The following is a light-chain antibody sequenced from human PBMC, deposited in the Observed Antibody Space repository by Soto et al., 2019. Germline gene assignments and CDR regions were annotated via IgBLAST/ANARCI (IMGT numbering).Light chain of an antibody. Sequence: IQMTQSPSSLSASVGDRVTITCRASQNLSSRLTWYQQKPGEAPKLLIYETSSLHSGVPSRFSGSGSETDFTLTINSLQPEDFATYYCQQSFSPPYTFGQGTKLEIK. CDR1: QNLSSR. CDR2: ETS. V-gene: IGKV1-39*01. J-gene: IGKJ2*01. CDR3: QQSFSPPYT.